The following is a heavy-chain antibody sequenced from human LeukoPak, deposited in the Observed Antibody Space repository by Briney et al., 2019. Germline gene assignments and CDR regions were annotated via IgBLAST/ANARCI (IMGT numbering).Heavy chain of an antibody. CDR3: ARDGAFDI. Sequence: GASVKVSCKASGYTFTDYYIHWVRQAPGQGLEWMGWINPNNGGTNSAQKFQGRVTMTRDTSISTAYMELSSLRSDDTAVYYCARDGAFDIWGQGTMVTVSS. CDR1: GYTFTDYY. J-gene: IGHJ3*02. CDR2: INPNNGGT. V-gene: IGHV1-2*02.